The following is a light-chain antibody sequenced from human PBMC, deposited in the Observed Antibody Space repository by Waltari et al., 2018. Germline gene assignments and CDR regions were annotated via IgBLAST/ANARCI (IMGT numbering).Light chain of an antibody. Sequence: QSALTQPPSASGTPGQRVTISCPGSRSNLGSNPVNWYQQLPGAAPKLLLYSNDQRPAGVTDRFSGYKSGTSASLGISGLQSEDEAYYYCATWDDTLNGQLFGGGTKLTVL. CDR3: ATWDDTLNGQL. CDR2: SND. V-gene: IGLV1-44*01. J-gene: IGLJ2*01. CDR1: RSNLGSNP.